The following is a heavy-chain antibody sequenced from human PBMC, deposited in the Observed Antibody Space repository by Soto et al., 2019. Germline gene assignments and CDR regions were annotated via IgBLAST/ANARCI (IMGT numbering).Heavy chain of an antibody. D-gene: IGHD5-18*01. V-gene: IGHV4-34*01. CDR2: INHSGST. Sequence: PSETLSLTCAVYGGSFSGYYWSWIRQPPGKGLEWIGEINHSGSTNYNPSLKSRVTISVDTSKNQFSLKLSSVTAADTAVYYCARVRARTRGYGYGPTNRGYNWFDPWGQGTLVTVSS. J-gene: IGHJ5*02. CDR1: GGSFSGYY. CDR3: ARVRARTRGYGYGPTNRGYNWFDP.